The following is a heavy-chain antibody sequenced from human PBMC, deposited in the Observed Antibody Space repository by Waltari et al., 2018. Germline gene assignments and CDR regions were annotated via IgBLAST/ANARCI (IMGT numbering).Heavy chain of an antibody. CDR2: IYYSGST. V-gene: IGHV4-59*01. J-gene: IGHJ4*02. CDR3: ARDLYGSVSY. D-gene: IGHD3-10*01. CDR1: GGSISSYY. Sequence: QVQLQESGPGLVKPSETLSLTCTVSGGSISSYYRSWIRQPPGKGLEWIGYIYYSGSTNYNPSLKSRVTISVDTSKNQFSLKLSSVTAADTAVYYCARDLYGSVSYWGQGTLVTVSS.